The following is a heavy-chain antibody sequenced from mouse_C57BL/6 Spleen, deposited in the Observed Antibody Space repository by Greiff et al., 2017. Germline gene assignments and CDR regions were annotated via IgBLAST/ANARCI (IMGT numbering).Heavy chain of an antibody. Sequence: EVKVVESGPELVKPGASVKISCKASGYSFTDYNMNWVKQSNGQSLEWIGVINPNYGTTSYNQKFKGKATLTVDQSSSTAYMQLNSLTSEDSAVYYCARYDYDGEGFDYWGQGTTLTVSS. CDR2: INPNYGTT. D-gene: IGHD2-4*01. CDR1: GYSFTDYN. CDR3: ARYDYDGEGFDY. J-gene: IGHJ2*01. V-gene: IGHV1-39*01.